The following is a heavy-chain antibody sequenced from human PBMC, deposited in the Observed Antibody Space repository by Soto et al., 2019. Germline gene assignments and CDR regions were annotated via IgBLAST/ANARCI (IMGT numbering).Heavy chain of an antibody. Sequence: QVQLQQWGAGLLKPSETLSLTCAVYGGSFSGYYWSWIRQPPGKGLEWIGEINHSGSTNYNPSLKSRVTISVDTSKNQFSLKLSSVTAADTAVYYCARANDFCGGYPAIRGRFYFDYWGQGTLVTVSS. D-gene: IGHD3-3*01. CDR1: GGSFSGYY. J-gene: IGHJ4*02. CDR2: INHSGST. CDR3: ARANDFCGGYPAIRGRFYFDY. V-gene: IGHV4-34*01.